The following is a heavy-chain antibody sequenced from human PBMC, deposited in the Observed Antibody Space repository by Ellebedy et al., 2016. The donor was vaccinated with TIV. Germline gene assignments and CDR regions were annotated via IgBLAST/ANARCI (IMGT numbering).Heavy chain of an antibody. CDR3: ARGTGSGSYFNY. J-gene: IGHJ4*02. V-gene: IGHV1-8*03. D-gene: IGHD1-26*01. CDR2: KNPNTGNT. Sequence: AASVKVSCKASGYSFNTYDINWVRQATGQGLEWMGWKNPNTGNTGYAQKFQGRVTITRNNSISTVYMELSSLRPDDTGVYFCARGTGSGSYFNYWGQGTLVTVSS. CDR1: GYSFNTYD.